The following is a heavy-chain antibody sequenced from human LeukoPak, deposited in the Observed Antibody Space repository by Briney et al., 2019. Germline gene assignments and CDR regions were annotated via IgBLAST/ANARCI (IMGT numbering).Heavy chain of an antibody. Sequence: SGGSLRLSCAASGFTFSSYAMHWVRQAPGKGLKWVAVISYDGSNKYYADSVKGRFTISRDNSKNTLYLQMNSLRAEDTAVYYCARDIGYCSGGSCYDFDYWGQGTLVTVSS. D-gene: IGHD2-15*01. V-gene: IGHV3-30-3*01. CDR1: GFTFSSYA. CDR2: ISYDGSNK. J-gene: IGHJ4*02. CDR3: ARDIGYCSGGSCYDFDY.